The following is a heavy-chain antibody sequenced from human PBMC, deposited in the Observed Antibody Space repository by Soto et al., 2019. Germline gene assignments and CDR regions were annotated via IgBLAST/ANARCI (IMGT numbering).Heavy chain of an antibody. CDR1: GFTFSGYG. D-gene: IGHD6-6*01. J-gene: IGHJ4*02. V-gene: IGHV3-30*18. Sequence: SLRLSCASSGFTFSGYGMHWVRQAPGKGLEWVAVISYDGSNKYYADSVKGRFTISRDNSKNTLYLQMNSLRAEDTAVYYCAKNQLYSSSPNSDDYWGQGTLVTVSS. CDR2: ISYDGSNK. CDR3: AKNQLYSSSPNSDDY.